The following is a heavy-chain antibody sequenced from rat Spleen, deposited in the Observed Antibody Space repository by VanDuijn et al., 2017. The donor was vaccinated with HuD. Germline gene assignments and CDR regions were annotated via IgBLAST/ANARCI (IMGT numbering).Heavy chain of an antibody. V-gene: IGHV5-7*01. CDR2: ISYDGTST. CDR1: GFTFSDYY. J-gene: IGHJ2*01. Sequence: EVQLVESGGGLVQPGRSLKLSCAASGFTFSDYYMAWVRQAPTKGLEWVASISYDGTSTYYRDSVKGRCTISRDNAKSTLYLQMDSLRSEDTATYYCARHSFDYFDYWGQGLMVTVSS. CDR3: ARHSFDYFDY.